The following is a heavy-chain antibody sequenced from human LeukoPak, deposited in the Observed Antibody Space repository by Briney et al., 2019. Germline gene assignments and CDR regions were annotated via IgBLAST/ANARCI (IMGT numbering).Heavy chain of an antibody. CDR2: MNPNSGNT. CDR1: GYTFTSYY. CDR3: ARVPRGDYGSAVYYFDY. V-gene: IGHV1-8*02. D-gene: IGHD4-17*01. J-gene: IGHJ4*02. Sequence: ASVKVSCKASGYTFTSYYMHWVRQATGQGLEWMGWMNPNSGNTGYAQKFQGRVTMTRNTSISTAYMELSSLRSEDTAVYYCARVPRGDYGSAVYYFDYWGQGTLVTVSS.